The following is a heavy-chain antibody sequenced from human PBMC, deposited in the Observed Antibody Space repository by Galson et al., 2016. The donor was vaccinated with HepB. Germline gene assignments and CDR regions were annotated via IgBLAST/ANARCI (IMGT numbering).Heavy chain of an antibody. V-gene: IGHV3-23*01. Sequence: SLRLSCAASGFTFSNHAMTWVSQAPGKGLEWVSVIDGGGHMPHYTGSVKGRFIISRDNSKNTLYLQMSGLRVDDTAVYYCAKDLGTLGVGAAPEYWGQGTPVTVSA. CDR3: AKDLGTLGVGAAPEY. CDR1: GFTFSNHA. CDR2: IDGGGHMP. J-gene: IGHJ4*02. D-gene: IGHD1-26*01.